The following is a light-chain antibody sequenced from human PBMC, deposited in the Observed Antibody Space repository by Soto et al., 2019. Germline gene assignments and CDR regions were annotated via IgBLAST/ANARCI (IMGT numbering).Light chain of an antibody. V-gene: IGKV1-5*01. CDR2: DAS. Sequence: DIQVTPSPSTLSASVGDRVTFTCRASQSISSWSAWYQQKPGKAPKLLLYDASTLQSGVPSRFSGSGSGTEFTLTISSLQPDDFATYYCQHYNSYSEAFGQGTKVDIK. J-gene: IGKJ1*01. CDR1: QSISSW. CDR3: QHYNSYSEA.